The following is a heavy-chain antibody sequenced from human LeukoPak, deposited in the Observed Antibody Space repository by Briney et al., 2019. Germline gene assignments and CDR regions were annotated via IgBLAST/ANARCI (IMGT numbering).Heavy chain of an antibody. V-gene: IGHV1-46*01. CDR1: GYTFTRYY. Sequence: GASVKVSCKASGYTFTRYYILWVRQAPGQGLEWMGIINPRSDSTSYAQKFQGRVTLTRDTSTSTVYMELRSLRSEDTAVYYCARGLDFDVLTGPGYGMDVWGKGTTVTVSS. J-gene: IGHJ6*04. D-gene: IGHD3-9*01. CDR2: INPRSDST. CDR3: ARGLDFDVLTGPGYGMDV.